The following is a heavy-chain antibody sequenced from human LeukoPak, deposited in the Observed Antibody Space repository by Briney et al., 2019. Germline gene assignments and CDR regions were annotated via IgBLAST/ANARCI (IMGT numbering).Heavy chain of an antibody. V-gene: IGHV4-39*05. CDR3: ARSRGVPGVDAFDI. CDR2: LSYSGSA. D-gene: IGHD6-13*01. J-gene: IGHJ3*02. Sequence: SETPSLTCTVSGDSISSPPYYWGWIRQPPGKGLEWIASLSYSGSAYFNPSLKSRVTISVDTSKNQLSLKLSSVTAADTAVYYCARSRGVPGVDAFDIWGQGTMVTVSS. CDR1: GDSISSPPYY.